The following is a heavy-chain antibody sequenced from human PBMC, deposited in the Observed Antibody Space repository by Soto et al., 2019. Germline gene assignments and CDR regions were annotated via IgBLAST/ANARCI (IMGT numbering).Heavy chain of an antibody. CDR1: GGSMSGFY. CDR3: ARGQRFSDWFDP. V-gene: IGHV4-4*07. CDR2: VYSSGGT. J-gene: IGHJ5*02. D-gene: IGHD3-3*01. Sequence: SETLSLTCTVSGGSMSGFYWTWIRQPAGKGLEWIGRVYSSGGTHYSPSLKSRVTISLDTSKNQFSLRLLSVTDADTAVYFCARGQRFSDWFDPWGQGTLVTVSS.